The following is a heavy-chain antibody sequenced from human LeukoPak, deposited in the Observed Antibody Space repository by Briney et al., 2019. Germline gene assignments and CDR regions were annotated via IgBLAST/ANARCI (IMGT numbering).Heavy chain of an antibody. J-gene: IGHJ3*02. CDR2: INHSGST. Sequence: SETLSLTCAVYGGSFSGYYWSWIRQPPGKGLEWIGEINHSGSTNYNPSLRSRVTISVDTSKNQFSLKLSSVTAADTAVYYCARTHFDAFDIWGQGTMVTVSS. CDR1: GGSFSGYY. CDR3: ARTHFDAFDI. V-gene: IGHV4-34*01. D-gene: IGHD3-3*02.